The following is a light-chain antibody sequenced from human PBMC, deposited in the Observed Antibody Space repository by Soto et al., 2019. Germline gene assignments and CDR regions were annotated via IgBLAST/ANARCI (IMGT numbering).Light chain of an antibody. Sequence: QSVLTQPASVSGSPGQSITISCTGTSSDVGGYNYVSWYQQHPGKAPKLMIYEVSNRPSGVSNRFSGSKSGNTASLTISGLQAEEEADYYCSSYKSSSTFFGIGTKVTV. CDR3: SSYKSSSTF. J-gene: IGLJ1*01. V-gene: IGLV2-14*01. CDR2: EVS. CDR1: SSDVGGYNY.